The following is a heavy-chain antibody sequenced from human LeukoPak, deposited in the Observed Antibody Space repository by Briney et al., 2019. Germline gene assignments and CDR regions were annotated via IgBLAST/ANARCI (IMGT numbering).Heavy chain of an antibody. CDR1: GGSISSYY. CDR2: IYYSGST. Sequence: SETLSLTCTVSGGSISSYYWSWIRQPPGKGLEWIGYIYYSGSTNYNPSLKSRVTISVDTSKNQFSLKLSSVTAADTAVYYCARDSDQDAFDIWGQGTMVTVSS. D-gene: IGHD3-10*01. CDR3: ARDSDQDAFDI. J-gene: IGHJ3*02. V-gene: IGHV4-59*01.